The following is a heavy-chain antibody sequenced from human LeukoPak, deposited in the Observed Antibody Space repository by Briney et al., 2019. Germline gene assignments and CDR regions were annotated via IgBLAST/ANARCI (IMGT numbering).Heavy chain of an antibody. D-gene: IGHD3-22*01. CDR1: GGSFSGYY. Sequence: SETLSLTCAVYGGSFSGYYCTWIRQPPGKGLEWIGEIHPSGNTNYNPSLMSRVTISVDTSKNQFSLKLSSVTAADTAVYYCARQLGYYDSSGSAFDIWGQRTMATVSS. V-gene: IGHV4-34*01. CDR3: ARQLGYYDSSGSAFDI. J-gene: IGHJ3*02. CDR2: IHPSGNT.